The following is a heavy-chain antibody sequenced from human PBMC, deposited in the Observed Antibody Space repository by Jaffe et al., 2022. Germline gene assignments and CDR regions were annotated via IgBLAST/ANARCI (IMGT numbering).Heavy chain of an antibody. CDR1: GFTFSSYG. Sequence: QVQLVESGGGVVQPGRSLRLSCAASGFTFSSYGMHWVRQAPGKGLEWVAVISYDGSNKYYADSVKGRFTISRDNSKNTLYLQMNSLRAEDTAVYYCAKDGGYSGYVEGHYFDYWGQGTLVTVSS. CDR3: AKDGGYSGYVEGHYFDY. J-gene: IGHJ4*02. D-gene: IGHD5-12*01. CDR2: ISYDGSNK. V-gene: IGHV3-30*18.